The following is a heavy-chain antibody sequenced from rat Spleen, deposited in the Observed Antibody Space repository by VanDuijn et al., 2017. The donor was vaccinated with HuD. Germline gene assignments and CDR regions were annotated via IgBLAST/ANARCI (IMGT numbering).Heavy chain of an antibody. CDR3: ASTYYGYISFHY. J-gene: IGHJ2*01. Sequence: EVQLQESGPGLVKPSQSLSLTCSVTDYSITSNYWDWIRKFPGNKMEWIGHISSSSTTSYNPSLKSRISITRDTSKNQFFLQLNSVTTEDTATYFCASTYYGYISFHYWGQGVMVTVSS. CDR1: DYSITSNY. CDR2: ISSSSTT. V-gene: IGHV3-1*01. D-gene: IGHD1-9*01.